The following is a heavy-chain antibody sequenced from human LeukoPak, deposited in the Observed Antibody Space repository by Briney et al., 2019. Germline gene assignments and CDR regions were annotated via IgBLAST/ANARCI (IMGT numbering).Heavy chain of an antibody. V-gene: IGHV4-59*01. Sequence: SETLSLTCTVSGGSISSYYWSWIRQPPGRGLEWIGYIYYSGSTNYNPSLKSRVTISVDTSKNQFSLKLSSVTAADTAVYYCARVGARLDYWGQGTLVTVSS. CDR3: ARVGARLDY. J-gene: IGHJ4*02. CDR2: IYYSGST. CDR1: GGSISSYY. D-gene: IGHD1-26*01.